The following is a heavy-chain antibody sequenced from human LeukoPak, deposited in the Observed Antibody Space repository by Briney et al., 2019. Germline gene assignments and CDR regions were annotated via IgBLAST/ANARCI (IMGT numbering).Heavy chain of an antibody. CDR2: INPNSGGT. CDR1: GYTFTSYY. V-gene: IGHV1-2*02. Sequence: ASVKVSCKASGYTFTSYYMHWVRQAPGQGLEWMGWINPNSGGTNYAQKFQGRVTMTRDTSISTAYMELSRLRSDDTAVYYCARESPSLGYCSGGSCYRYFDYWGQGTLVTVSS. J-gene: IGHJ4*02. D-gene: IGHD2-15*01. CDR3: ARESPSLGYCSGGSCYRYFDY.